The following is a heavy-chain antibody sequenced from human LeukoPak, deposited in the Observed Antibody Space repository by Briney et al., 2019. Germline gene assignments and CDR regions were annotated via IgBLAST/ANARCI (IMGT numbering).Heavy chain of an antibody. CDR1: GFTGSNNY. Sequence: GSLRLSCAASGFTGSNNYMSWVRPAPGKGLEWVSAIHSSGGTYYADSVKGRFTISRDTSKNTLYLQINSLRVEDTAVYYCIVFGDSNHWGQGTLVTVSS. CDR3: IVFGDSNH. CDR2: IHSSGGT. D-gene: IGHD4-17*01. V-gene: IGHV3-53*01. J-gene: IGHJ5*02.